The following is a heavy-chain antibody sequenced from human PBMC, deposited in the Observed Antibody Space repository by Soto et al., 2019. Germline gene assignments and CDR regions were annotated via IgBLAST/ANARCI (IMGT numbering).Heavy chain of an antibody. CDR3: ARTGYRNNWNYADDAFDI. Sequence: GASVKVSCKASGYTFTGCYMHWVRQAPGQGLEWMGWINPNSGGTNYAQKFQGRVTMTRDTSISTAYMELSRLRSDDTAVYYCARTGYRNNWNYADDAFDIWGQGTMVTVSS. CDR1: GYTFTGCY. J-gene: IGHJ3*02. CDR2: INPNSGGT. D-gene: IGHD1-7*01. V-gene: IGHV1-2*02.